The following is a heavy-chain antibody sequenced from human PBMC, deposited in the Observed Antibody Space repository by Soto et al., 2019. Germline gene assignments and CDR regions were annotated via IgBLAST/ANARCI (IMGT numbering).Heavy chain of an antibody. CDR1: GGSISSYY. V-gene: IGHV4-59*01. D-gene: IGHD3-10*01. CDR3: ARDRGYPETYGMDV. J-gene: IGHJ6*02. Sequence: QVQLQESGPGLVKPSETLSLTCTVSGGSISSYYWSWIRQPPGKGLEWIGYIYYSGSTNYNPSLKSRVTISVDTSKNQFSLKLSSVTAADTAGYYCARDRGYPETYGMDVWGQGTTVTVSS. CDR2: IYYSGST.